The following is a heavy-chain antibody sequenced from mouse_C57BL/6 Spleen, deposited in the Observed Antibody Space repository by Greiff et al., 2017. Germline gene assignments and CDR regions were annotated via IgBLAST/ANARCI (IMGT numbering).Heavy chain of an antibody. J-gene: IGHJ2*01. CDR3: ARENYSKFDY. V-gene: IGHV5-16*01. CDR2: INYDGSST. D-gene: IGHD2-5*01. CDR1: GFTFSDYY. Sequence: EVMLVESEGGLVQPGSSMKLSCTASGFTFSDYYMAWVRQVPEKGLEWVANINYDGSSTYYLDSLKSRFIISRDNAKNILYLQMSSLKSEDTATXYCARENYSKFDYWGQGTTLTVSS.